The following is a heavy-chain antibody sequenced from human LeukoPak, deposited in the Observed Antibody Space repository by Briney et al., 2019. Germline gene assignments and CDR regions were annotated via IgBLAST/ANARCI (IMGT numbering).Heavy chain of an antibody. D-gene: IGHD6-13*01. CDR3: ARGHWVGMVSSWYVRPALYGMDV. Sequence: PSETLSLTCTVSGGSISSSRYYWGWIRQPPGKGLEWIGSIYYSGSTYYNPSLKSRVTISVDTSKNQFSLKLSSVTAADTAVYYCARGHWVGMVSSWYVRPALYGMDVWGQGTTVTVSS. V-gene: IGHV4-39*01. CDR2: IYYSGST. J-gene: IGHJ6*02. CDR1: GGSISSSRYY.